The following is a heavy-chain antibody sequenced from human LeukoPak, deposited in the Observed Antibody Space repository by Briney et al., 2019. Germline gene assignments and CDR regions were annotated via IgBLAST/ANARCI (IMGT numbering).Heavy chain of an antibody. V-gene: IGHV3-7*01. CDR2: IKQDGSEK. Sequence: GGSLRLSCAASGFTCSSYWMSWVRQAPGKGLEWVANIKQDGSEKYYVDSVKGRFTISRDNAKDSLYLQMNSLRAEDTAVYYCAREGGDSFDYWGQGTLVTVSS. CDR3: AREGGDSFDY. CDR1: GFTCSSYW. J-gene: IGHJ4*02. D-gene: IGHD3-16*01.